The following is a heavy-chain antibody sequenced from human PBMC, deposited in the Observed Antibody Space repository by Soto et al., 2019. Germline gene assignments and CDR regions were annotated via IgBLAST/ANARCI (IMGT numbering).Heavy chain of an antibody. CDR2: IWYDGSNK. CDR1: GFTFSSYG. CDR3: ARDFSGSFPGFDY. Sequence: ILSCAASGFTFSSYGMHWVRQAPGKGLEWVAVIWYDGSNKYYADSVKGRFTISRDNSKNTLYLQMNSLRAEDTAVYYCARDFSGSFPGFDYWGQGTLVTVSS. D-gene: IGHD1-26*01. V-gene: IGHV3-33*01. J-gene: IGHJ4*02.